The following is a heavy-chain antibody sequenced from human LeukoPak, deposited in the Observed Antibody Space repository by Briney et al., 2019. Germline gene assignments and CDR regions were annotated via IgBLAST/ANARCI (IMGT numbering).Heavy chain of an antibody. CDR2: MNPNSGNT. Sequence: GASVKVSCKASGYTFTNYDINWVRQATGQGLEWMGWMNPNSGNTGYAQKFQGRVTITRYTSIGTAYMELSSLRSDDTAVYYCARRSGYYDSSAYYYWGQGTLVTVSS. J-gene: IGHJ4*02. CDR1: GYTFTNYD. V-gene: IGHV1-8*03. CDR3: ARRSGYYDSSAYYY. D-gene: IGHD3-22*01.